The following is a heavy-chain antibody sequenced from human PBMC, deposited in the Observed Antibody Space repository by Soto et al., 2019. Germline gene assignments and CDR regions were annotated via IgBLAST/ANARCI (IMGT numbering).Heavy chain of an antibody. V-gene: IGHV3-48*03. CDR1: GFTFSSYE. CDR3: ARAGGYSYGYGYYGMDV. J-gene: IGHJ6*02. Sequence: PXEALLLSCAASGFTFSSYEMNWVRQAPGKGLEWVSYISSSGSTIYYADSVKGRFTISRGNAKNSLYLQMNRLRAEDTAVYYCARAGGYSYGYGYYGMDVWGQGTTVIVSS. CDR2: ISSSGSTI. D-gene: IGHD5-18*01.